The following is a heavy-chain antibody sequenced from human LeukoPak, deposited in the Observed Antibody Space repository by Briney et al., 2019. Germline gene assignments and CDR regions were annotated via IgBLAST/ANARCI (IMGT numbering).Heavy chain of an antibody. J-gene: IGHJ6*03. D-gene: IGHD6-13*01. V-gene: IGHV1-46*01. CDR2: INPSGGST. CDR1: GYTFTSYY. Sequence: ASVKVSCKASGYTFTSYYMHWVRQAPGQGLEWMGIINPSGGSTSYAQKFQGRVTMTRDMSTSTVYMELSSLRSEDTAVYYCAGDIRYSSSWYSRHYHYYYYMDVWGKGTTVTVSS. CDR3: AGDIRYSSSWYSRHYHYYYYMDV.